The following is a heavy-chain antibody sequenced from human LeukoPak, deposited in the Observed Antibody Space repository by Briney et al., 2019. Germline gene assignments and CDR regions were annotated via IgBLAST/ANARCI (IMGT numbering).Heavy chain of an antibody. CDR1: GGSISSSSYY. CDR3: ARATGSSGYYGYFDY. CDR2: IYYSGST. Sequence: TSETLSLTCTVSGGSISSSSYYWGWIRQPPGKGLEWIGSIYYSGSTYYNPSLKSRVTISVDTSKNQFSLKLSSVTAADTAVYYCARATGSSGYYGYFDYWGQGTLVTVSS. D-gene: IGHD3-22*01. V-gene: IGHV4-39*01. J-gene: IGHJ4*02.